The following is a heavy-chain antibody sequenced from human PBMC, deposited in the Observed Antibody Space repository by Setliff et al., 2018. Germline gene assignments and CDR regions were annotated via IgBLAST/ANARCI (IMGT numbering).Heavy chain of an antibody. J-gene: IGHJ4*02. CDR3: ARTCSGSGCYAGLES. CDR2: ILDDGVKK. Sequence: GGSLRLSCAAPGPTLSRYSMNWVRQAPGKGLEWVAVILDDGVKKYHADSVKGRFTISRDNSKNTLYLQMNSLRPEDTAVYYCARTCSGSGCYAGLESWGQGTPVTVSS. CDR1: GPTLSRYS. V-gene: IGHV3-30*03. D-gene: IGHD2-15*01.